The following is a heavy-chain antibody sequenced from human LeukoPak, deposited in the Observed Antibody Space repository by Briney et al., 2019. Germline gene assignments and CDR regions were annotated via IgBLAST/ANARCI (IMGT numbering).Heavy chain of an antibody. Sequence: GGSPRLSCAASGFTFSSYAMGWVRQAPGKGLEWVSVISGRGGSTYYADSVKGRFTISRDNSKNTLYLQMNSLRADDTAVYYCAKGPSVLNYADSWGQGTLVTVSS. J-gene: IGHJ4*02. V-gene: IGHV3-23*01. CDR2: ISGRGGST. CDR1: GFTFSSYA. D-gene: IGHD3-16*01. CDR3: AKGPSVLNYADS.